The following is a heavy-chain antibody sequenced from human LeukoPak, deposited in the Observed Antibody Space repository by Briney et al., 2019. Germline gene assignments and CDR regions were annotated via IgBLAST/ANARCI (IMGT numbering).Heavy chain of an antibody. V-gene: IGHV3-30-3*01. Sequence: HAGGSLRLSCAASGFTFSSYAMHWVRKAPGKGLEWVAVISYDGSNKYYADSVKGRFTISRDNSKNTLYLQMNSLRAEDTAVYYCARDLGVTGDYSFGYWGQGTLVTVSS. CDR1: GFTFSSYA. D-gene: IGHD4-11*01. CDR2: ISYDGSNK. J-gene: IGHJ4*02. CDR3: ARDLGVTGDYSFGY.